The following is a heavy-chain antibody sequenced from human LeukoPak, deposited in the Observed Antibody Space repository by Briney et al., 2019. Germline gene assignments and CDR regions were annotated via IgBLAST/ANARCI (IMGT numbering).Heavy chain of an antibody. CDR3: VKAIYLYGSGSYYKVFDY. Sequence: GGSLRLSCSVSGFTFSDYAMHWVRQAPGKGLDYVSAINNNGNRTYYGDSVKGRFTVSRDNSKNTVYLQMSSLRVEDTAVYYCVKAIYLYGSGSYYKVFDYWGQGTLVTVSS. V-gene: IGHV3-64D*06. CDR2: INNNGNRT. J-gene: IGHJ4*02. CDR1: GFTFSDYA. D-gene: IGHD3-10*01.